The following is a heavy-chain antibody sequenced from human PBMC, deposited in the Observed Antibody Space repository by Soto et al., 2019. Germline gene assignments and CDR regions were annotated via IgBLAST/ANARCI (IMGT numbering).Heavy chain of an antibody. J-gene: IGHJ3*01. CDR3: ARNGYYSLDL. D-gene: IGHD1-26*01. Sequence: QVQLQESGPGLVKPSGTLSLTCAVSGASISNDNWWSWVRQPPGQGLEWIGEIYHSGTTNYNPSLTSRVTISVDKPKKQFSLGLTSVTAADAAVYFSARNGYYSLDLWGQGAMVTVS. V-gene: IGHV4-4*02. CDR2: IYHSGTT. CDR1: GASISNDNW.